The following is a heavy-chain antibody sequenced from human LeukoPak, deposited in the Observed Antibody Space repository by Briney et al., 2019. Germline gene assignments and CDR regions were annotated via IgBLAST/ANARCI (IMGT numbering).Heavy chain of an antibody. J-gene: IGHJ4*02. CDR2: ISGSGGST. CDR3: AKDRGDFWSGYYTGHFDY. V-gene: IGHV3-23*01. Sequence: PGGSLRLSCAASGFTLSSYAMSWVRQAPGKGLEWVSAISGSGGSTYYADSVKGRFTISRDNSKNTVYLQMNSLRAEDTAVYYCAKDRGDFWSGYYTGHFDYWGQGTLVTVSS. D-gene: IGHD3-3*01. CDR1: GFTLSSYA.